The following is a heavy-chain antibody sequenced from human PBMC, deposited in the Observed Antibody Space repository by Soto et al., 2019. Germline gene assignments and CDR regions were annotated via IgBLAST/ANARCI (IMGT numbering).Heavy chain of an antibody. V-gene: IGHV2-26*01. J-gene: IGHJ6*02. CDR3: ARLSRWFGESYYYYYYGMDV. D-gene: IGHD3-10*01. CDR2: IFSNDEK. Sequence: SGPTLVNPTETLTLTCTVSGFSLSNARMGVSLIRQPPGKALEWLAHIFSNDEKSYSTSLKSRLTISKDTSKSQVVLTMTNMDPVDTATYYCARLSRWFGESYYYYYYGMDVWGQGTTVTVYS. CDR1: GFSLSNARMG.